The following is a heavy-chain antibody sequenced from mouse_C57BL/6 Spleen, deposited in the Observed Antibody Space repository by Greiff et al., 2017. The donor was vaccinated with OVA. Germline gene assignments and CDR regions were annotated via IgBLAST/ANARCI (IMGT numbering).Heavy chain of an antibody. V-gene: IGHV1-61*01. CDR1: GYTFTSYW. CDR2: IYPSDSET. Sequence: QVQLQQPGAELVRPGSSVKLSCKASGYTFTSYWMDWVKQRPGQGLEWIGNIYPSDSETHYNQKFKDKATLTVDKSSSTAYMRLSSLTSEDSAVYYCARGLSNAMGYWGQETPDTVSS. CDR3: ARGLSNAMGY. D-gene: IGHD1-1*02. J-gene: IGHJ4*01.